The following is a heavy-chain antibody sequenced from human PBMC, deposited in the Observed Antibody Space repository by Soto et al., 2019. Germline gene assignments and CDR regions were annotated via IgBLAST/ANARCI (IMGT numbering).Heavy chain of an antibody. V-gene: IGHV3-30-3*01. CDR1: GFTFSSYA. CDR3: ARDYEGDYFDY. CDR2: ISYDGSNK. D-gene: IGHD3-16*01. Sequence: QVQLVESGGGVVQPGRSLRLSCAASGFTFSSYAMHWVRQAPGQGLEWVAVISYDGSNKYYADSVKGRFTISRDNSKNSLYLQMSSLSAEDTAVYYCARDYEGDYFDYWGHGTLVTVSS. J-gene: IGHJ4*01.